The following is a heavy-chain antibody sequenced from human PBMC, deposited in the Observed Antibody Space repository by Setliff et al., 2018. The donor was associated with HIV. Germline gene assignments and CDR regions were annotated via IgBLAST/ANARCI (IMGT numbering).Heavy chain of an antibody. CDR3: AREGLWFGDRGYFMDV. CDR1: GYTFTSYS. D-gene: IGHD3-10*01. V-gene: IGHV1-3*04. J-gene: IGHJ6*03. Sequence: ASVKVSCKASGYTFTSYSMHWVRQAPGQRLEWMGWLRTGTGDTSYSEKFQGRLTITRDTSANTAYMELRSLRSDDTAVYYCAREGLWFGDRGYFMDVWGKGTAVTVSS. CDR2: LRTGTGDT.